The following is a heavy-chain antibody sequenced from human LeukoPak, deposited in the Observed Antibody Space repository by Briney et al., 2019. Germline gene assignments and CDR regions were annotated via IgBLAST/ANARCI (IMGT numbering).Heavy chain of an antibody. CDR3: ARAIYGLTGFDY. Sequence: ASVKVSCKTSGYTFNSYGINWVRQAPGEGLEWMGWVSGYRGSTHYAQKFQGRVSMATDASTSTAYMEMKNLTFDDTAVYYCARAIYGLTGFDYWGQGTLITVSS. D-gene: IGHD3-9*01. V-gene: IGHV1-18*04. CDR1: GYTFNSYG. J-gene: IGHJ4*02. CDR2: VSGYRGST.